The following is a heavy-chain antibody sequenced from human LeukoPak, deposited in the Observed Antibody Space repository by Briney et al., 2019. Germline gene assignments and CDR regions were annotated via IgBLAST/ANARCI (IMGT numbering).Heavy chain of an antibody. CDR2: INPNSGGT. Sequence: ASVKVSCTASGYTFTGYYMHWVRQAPGQGPEWMGRINPNSGGTNYAQKFQGRVTMTRDTSISTAYMELSRLRSDDTAVYYCARDFGATTESAVDTDYWGQGTLVTVSS. V-gene: IGHV1-2*06. J-gene: IGHJ4*02. D-gene: IGHD1-26*01. CDR3: ARDFGATTESAVDTDY. CDR1: GYTFTGYY.